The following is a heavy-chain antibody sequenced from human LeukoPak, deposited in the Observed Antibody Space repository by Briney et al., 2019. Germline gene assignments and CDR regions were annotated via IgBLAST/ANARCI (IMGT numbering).Heavy chain of an antibody. V-gene: IGHV1-2*02. J-gene: IGHJ4*02. CDR2: INPNSGGT. CDR3: ARDQADDFWSGYYGY. CDR1: GYTFTGYY. Sequence: ASVNVSCKASGYTFTGYYMHWVRQAPGQGFEWMGWINPNSGGTNYAQKFQGRVTMTRDTSISTAYMELSRLRSDDTAVYYCARDQADDFWSGYYGYWGQGTLVTVSS. D-gene: IGHD3-3*01.